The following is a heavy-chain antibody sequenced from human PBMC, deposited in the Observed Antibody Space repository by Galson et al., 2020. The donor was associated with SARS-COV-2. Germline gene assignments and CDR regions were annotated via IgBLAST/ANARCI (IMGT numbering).Heavy chain of an antibody. CDR1: GFTFSSYA. Sequence: TGGCLRLSCAAAGFTFSSYAMNWVRQAPGKGLEWVSYINTRSTYTYYADSVTGRFTISRHNSENTVYLQINSLRVEDTAVYYCARGVGGMNVWGQGTTVTVSS. J-gene: IGHJ6*02. V-gene: IGHV3-21*04. D-gene: IGHD2-8*01. CDR2: INTRSTYT. CDR3: ARGVGGMNV.